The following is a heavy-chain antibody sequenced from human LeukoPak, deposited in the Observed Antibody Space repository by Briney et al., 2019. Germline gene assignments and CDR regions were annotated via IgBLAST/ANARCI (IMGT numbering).Heavy chain of an antibody. D-gene: IGHD2-2*01. CDR2: MYYSGNT. CDR1: GSSISSSGYY. CDR3: ARHVGYCSSTSCRYFDY. V-gene: IGHV4-39*01. Sequence: PSETLSLTCTVSGSSISSSGYYWGWIRQPPGKGLEWLGTMYYSGNTYYNPSLKSRVTISVDTSKNQFSLKLSSVSATDTAVYYCARHVGYCSSTSCRYFDYWGQGTLVTVSS. J-gene: IGHJ4*02.